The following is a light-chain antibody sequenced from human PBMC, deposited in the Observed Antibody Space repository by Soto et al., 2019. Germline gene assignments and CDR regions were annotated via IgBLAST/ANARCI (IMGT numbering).Light chain of an antibody. CDR2: GVS. Sequence: DVVMTQSPLSLPVTQGQPASISCRSSHSLVSSSNGNTYLSWFHQRPGQAPRRLIYGVSNRDSRVPDRFIGSGSGTDFTLKISRVEAEDVGVYYCMQTTHWPYTFGQGTKLEIK. CDR3: MQTTHWPYT. V-gene: IGKV2-30*01. CDR1: HSLVSSSNGNTY. J-gene: IGKJ2*01.